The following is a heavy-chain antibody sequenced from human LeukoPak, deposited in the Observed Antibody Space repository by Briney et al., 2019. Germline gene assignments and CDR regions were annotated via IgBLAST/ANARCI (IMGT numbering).Heavy chain of an antibody. CDR2: IYYSGST. CDR3: ARIEAESASYSLDY. J-gene: IGHJ4*02. CDR1: GGSISSGSYY. Sequence: SETLSLTCTVSGGSISSGSYYWSWIRQPPGKGLEWIGYIYYSGSTDYNPSLQSRVTMSVDTSKNQFSLKLTSVTAADTAVYYCARIEAESASYSLDYWGQGTLVTVSS. D-gene: IGHD1-26*01. V-gene: IGHV4-61*01.